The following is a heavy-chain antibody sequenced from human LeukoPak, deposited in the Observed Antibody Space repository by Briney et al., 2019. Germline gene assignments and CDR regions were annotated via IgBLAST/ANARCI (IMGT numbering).Heavy chain of an antibody. D-gene: IGHD3-10*01. CDR1: GFTFSSYS. J-gene: IGHJ4*02. Sequence: GGSLRLSCAASGFTFSSYSMNWVRQAPGKGLEWVSHITSSSNVIYYADSVKGRFTISRDNAQNSLFLQMNSLRDEDTAVYYCARALGTYLASGSYYYFDSWGQGTLVNVAS. CDR3: ARALGTYLASGSYYYFDS. CDR2: ITSSSNVI. V-gene: IGHV3-48*02.